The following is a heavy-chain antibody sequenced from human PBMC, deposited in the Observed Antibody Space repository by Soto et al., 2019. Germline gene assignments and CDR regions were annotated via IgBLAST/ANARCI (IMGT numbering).Heavy chain of an antibody. CDR3: VRDAINSIRGVNSWFDS. CDR2: IYYSGST. D-gene: IGHD3-10*01. J-gene: IGHJ5*01. Sequence: SETLSLTCTVSGGSISRYYWSWIRQPPGKGLEWIGYIYYSGSTNYNPSLKSRVTISVDTSKNQFSLKLSSVTAADTAVYYCVRDAINSIRGVNSWFDSWGQGTLVTVS. V-gene: IGHV4-59*01. CDR1: GGSISRYY.